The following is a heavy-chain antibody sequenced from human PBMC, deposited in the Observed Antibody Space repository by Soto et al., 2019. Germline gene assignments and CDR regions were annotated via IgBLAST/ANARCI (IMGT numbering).Heavy chain of an antibody. V-gene: IGHV3-23*01. CDR1: GFTFSSYA. J-gene: IGHJ6*02. CDR2: ISGSGGST. D-gene: IGHD6-13*01. Sequence: EVQLLESGGGLVQPGGSLRLSCAASGFTFSSYAMSWVRQAPGKGLEWVSAISGSGGSTYYADSVKGRFTISRDNSKEALYVQMNSLRAEDTAVYYCASTGYSSSWYPDYYYGMDVWGQGTTVTVSS. CDR3: ASTGYSSSWYPDYYYGMDV.